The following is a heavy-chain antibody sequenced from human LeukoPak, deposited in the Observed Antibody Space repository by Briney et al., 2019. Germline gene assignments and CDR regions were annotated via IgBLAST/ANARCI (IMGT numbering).Heavy chain of an antibody. CDR1: GYIFTNYW. CDR2: IYPGDSDP. J-gene: IGHJ3*02. Sequence: GESLKISCTVSGYIFTNYWIGWVRQMPGKGLEWMGVIYPGDSDPRYSASFEGQVTISADKSTSTAYLQWSSLKASDTAMYFCARLMSPVSIVVPDAFDIWGQGTMVTVSS. D-gene: IGHD1-26*01. V-gene: IGHV5-51*01. CDR3: ARLMSPVSIVVPDAFDI.